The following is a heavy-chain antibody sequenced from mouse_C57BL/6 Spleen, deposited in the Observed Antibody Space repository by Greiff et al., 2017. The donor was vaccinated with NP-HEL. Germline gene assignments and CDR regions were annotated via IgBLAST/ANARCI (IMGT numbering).Heavy chain of an antibody. Sequence: VQLQQSGAELVRPGASVKLSCTASGFNIKDDYMHWVKQRPEQGLEWIGWIDPENGDTEYASKFQGKATITADTSSNTAYLQLSSLTSEDTAVYYCTPSYYYGSTWFAYWGQGTLVTVSA. V-gene: IGHV14-4*01. CDR1: GFNIKDDY. CDR3: TPSYYYGSTWFAY. D-gene: IGHD1-1*01. CDR2: IDPENGDT. J-gene: IGHJ3*01.